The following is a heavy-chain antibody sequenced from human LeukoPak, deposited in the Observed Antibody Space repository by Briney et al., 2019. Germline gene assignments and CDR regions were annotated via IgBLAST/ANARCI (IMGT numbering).Heavy chain of an antibody. Sequence: ASVKVSRKASRYTFTSYYMHLVRQAPGQGLEWMGIINPSGGSTSYAQKFQGRVTMTRDTSTSTVYIELSSLRSEDTAVYYCARGSDIYDPRFDYWGQGTLVTVSS. D-gene: IGHD5-18*01. V-gene: IGHV1-46*01. CDR3: ARGSDIYDPRFDY. J-gene: IGHJ4*02. CDR1: RYTFTSYY. CDR2: INPSGGST.